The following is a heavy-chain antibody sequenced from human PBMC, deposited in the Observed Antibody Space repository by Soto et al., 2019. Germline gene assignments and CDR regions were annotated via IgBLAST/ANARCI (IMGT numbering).Heavy chain of an antibody. V-gene: IGHV3-73*01. J-gene: IGHJ4*02. D-gene: IGHD1-7*01. CDR2: IRSKANSYAT. CDR3: TTITGTTSSNFDY. CDR1: GFTFSGSA. Sequence: GGSLRLSCAASGFTFSGSAMHWVRQASGKGLEWVGRIRSKANSYATAYAASVKGRFTISRDDSKNTAYLQMNSLKTEDTAVYYCTTITGTTSSNFDYWGQGTLVTVSS.